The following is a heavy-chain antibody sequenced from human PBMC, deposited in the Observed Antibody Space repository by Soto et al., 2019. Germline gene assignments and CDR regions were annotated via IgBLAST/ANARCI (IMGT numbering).Heavy chain of an antibody. D-gene: IGHD3-3*01. J-gene: IGHJ6*02. CDR1: GGSISSGDYY. Sequence: QVQLQESGPGLVKPSQTLSLTCTVSGGSISSGDYYWSWIRQPPGKGLEYIGYIYYIGNTYYNPSLKGRITISMDKSKNQFSLKLGSVTAADSGVYYCAWELWSVSAFFYTGLDVWGQGATVTVSS. CDR2: IYYIGNT. CDR3: AWELWSVSAFFYTGLDV. V-gene: IGHV4-30-4*01.